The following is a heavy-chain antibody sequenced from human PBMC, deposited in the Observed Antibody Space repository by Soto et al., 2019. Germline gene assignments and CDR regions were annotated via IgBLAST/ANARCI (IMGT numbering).Heavy chain of an antibody. V-gene: IGHV3-23*01. Sequence: EVQLLESGGGLVQPGGSLRLSCAASGFTFSSYAMSWVRQAPGKGLEWVSAISGSGGSTYYADSVKGRFTISRDNSKNTLYLQMNSMRAEDTAVYYCAISSSSWPIHYYVDYGGKVTLVTVSS. J-gene: IGHJ4*02. CDR3: AISSSSWPIHYYVDY. CDR2: ISGSGGST. D-gene: IGHD6-13*01. CDR1: GFTFSSYA.